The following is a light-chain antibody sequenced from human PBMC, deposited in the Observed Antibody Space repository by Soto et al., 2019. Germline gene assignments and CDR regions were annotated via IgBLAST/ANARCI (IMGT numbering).Light chain of an antibody. CDR3: QQYNSYSWT. CDR1: QSISSW. V-gene: IGKV1-5*01. J-gene: IGKJ1*01. CDR2: DAS. Sequence: DIQMTQSPSTLSASVGDRVTITCRASQSISSWLAWYQQTPGKAPKLLIYDASSLESGVPSRFSGSGSGTAFTLTISSLQPDDFATYYCQQYNSYSWTFGQGTKVEIK.